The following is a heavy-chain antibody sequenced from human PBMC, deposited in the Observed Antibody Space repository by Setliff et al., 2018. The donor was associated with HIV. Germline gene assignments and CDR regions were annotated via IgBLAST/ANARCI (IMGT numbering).Heavy chain of an antibody. V-gene: IGHV4-39*01. J-gene: IGHJ4*02. CDR3: VRHKTHDYDWVDY. D-gene: IGHD3-16*01. CDR2: MDSSGNT. Sequence: SETLSLTCTVSGGSISSGPYYWGWIRQPPGKGLEWIGNMDSSGNTYYNPSLKSRVTISVDTSKNQFSLKLSSVTAADTAIYYCVRHKTHDYDWVDYWGQGTLVTVSS. CDR1: GGSISSGPYY.